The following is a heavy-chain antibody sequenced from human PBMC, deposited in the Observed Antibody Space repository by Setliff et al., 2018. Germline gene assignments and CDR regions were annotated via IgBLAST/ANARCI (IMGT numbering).Heavy chain of an antibody. D-gene: IGHD4-17*01. CDR3: ARAKGNDYGYDESTLEGRVGIRTATIIYSRNPLQPLP. CDR2: IQTDESDT. CDR1: GFTLNSYL. Sequence: GGSLRLSCAASGFTLNSYLMHWVRQAPGEGLVWVSRIQTDESDTTYGDSVKGRFTISRDNAKNTLYLQMNSLRADDTAVYYCARAKGNDYGYDESTLEGRVGIRTATIIYSRNPLQPLPWG. V-gene: IGHV3-74*03. J-gene: IGHJ5*02.